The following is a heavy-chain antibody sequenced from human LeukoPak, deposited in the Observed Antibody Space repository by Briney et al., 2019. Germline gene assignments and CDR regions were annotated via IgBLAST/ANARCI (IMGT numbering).Heavy chain of an antibody. V-gene: IGHV5-51*01. Sequence: GEPLKISCEGSGYSFTTYWIGWVRQMPGKGLEWMGVTYPGGSDTRYSPSFQGQVTISADKSINTAYLQWSSLKASDSAMYYCARVAVAGLHDAFDIWGQGTMVTVSS. D-gene: IGHD6-19*01. CDR2: TYPGGSDT. J-gene: IGHJ3*02. CDR1: GYSFTTYW. CDR3: ARVAVAGLHDAFDI.